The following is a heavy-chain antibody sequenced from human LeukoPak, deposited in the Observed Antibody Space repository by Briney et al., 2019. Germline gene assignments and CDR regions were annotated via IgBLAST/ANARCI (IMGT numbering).Heavy chain of an antibody. V-gene: IGHV4-59*01. CDR2: IYYSGST. CDR3: AGDQRGYTDY. D-gene: IGHD5-18*01. Sequence: PSETLSLTCTVSGDSISSYYWSWIRQPPGKGLEWIGYIYYSGSTNYNPSLKSRVTISVDTSKNQFSLKLSSVTAADTAVYYCAGDQRGYTDYWGQGTLVTVSS. J-gene: IGHJ4*02. CDR1: GDSISSYY.